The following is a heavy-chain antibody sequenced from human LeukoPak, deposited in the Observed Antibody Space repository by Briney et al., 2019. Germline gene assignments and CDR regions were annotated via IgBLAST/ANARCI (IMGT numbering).Heavy chain of an antibody. D-gene: IGHD6-19*01. CDR2: IISSGSTI. Sequence: GGSLRLSCAASGFTFSDYYMSWIRQAPGKGLEWVAYIISSGSTIYYADSVKGRFTISRDNAKNSLYLQMNSLRAEDTAVYYCAIGYSSGWYDLDYWGQGTLVTVSS. J-gene: IGHJ4*02. V-gene: IGHV3-11*01. CDR3: AIGYSSGWYDLDY. CDR1: GFTFSDYY.